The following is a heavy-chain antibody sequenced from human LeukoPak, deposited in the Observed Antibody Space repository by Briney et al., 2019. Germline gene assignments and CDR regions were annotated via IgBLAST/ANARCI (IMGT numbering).Heavy chain of an antibody. CDR1: GYTFTSYG. D-gene: IGHD3-22*01. Sequence: ASVKVSCKASGYTFTSYGISWVRQAPGQGLEWMGWISAYNGNTNYAQKLQGRVTMTTDPSTSTAYMELRSVRCDDTAVYYCASDRYYYDSSGYYLVDYWGQGTLVTVSS. V-gene: IGHV1-18*01. CDR3: ASDRYYYDSSGYYLVDY. CDR2: ISAYNGNT. J-gene: IGHJ4*02.